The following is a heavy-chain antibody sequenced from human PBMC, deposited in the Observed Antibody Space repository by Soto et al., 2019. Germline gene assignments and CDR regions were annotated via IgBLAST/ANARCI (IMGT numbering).Heavy chain of an antibody. D-gene: IGHD2-2*02. Sequence: ASVKVSCKASGYTFTSYGISWVRQAPGQGLGWMGWISAYNGNTNYAQKLQGRVTMTTDTSTSTAYMELRSLRSDDTAVYYCASILAPRYCSSTSCYIGPGDDAFDIWGQGTIVTVSS. CDR1: GYTFTSYG. V-gene: IGHV1-18*01. CDR2: ISAYNGNT. J-gene: IGHJ3*02. CDR3: ASILAPRYCSSTSCYIGPGDDAFDI.